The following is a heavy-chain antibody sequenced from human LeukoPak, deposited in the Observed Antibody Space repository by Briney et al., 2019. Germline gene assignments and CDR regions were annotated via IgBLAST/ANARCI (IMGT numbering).Heavy chain of an antibody. CDR1: GFTFSSYS. V-gene: IGHV3-48*01. CDR2: ISSSSTI. D-gene: IGHD1-26*01. CDR3: ARDSSGSLNFDY. Sequence: PGGSLRLSCAVSGFTFSSYSMNWVRQAPGKGLEWVSYISSSSTIYYADSVKGRFTISRDNAKNSLYLQMNSLRAEDTAVYYCARDSSGSLNFDYWGQGTPVTVSS. J-gene: IGHJ4*02.